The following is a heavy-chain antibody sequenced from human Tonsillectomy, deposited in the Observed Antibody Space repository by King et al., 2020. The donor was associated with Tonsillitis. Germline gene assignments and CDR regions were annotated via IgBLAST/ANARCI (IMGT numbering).Heavy chain of an antibody. CDR2: ISAYNGNT. V-gene: IGHV1-18*01. D-gene: IGHD3-22*01. Sequence: VQLVQSGAEVKEPGASVKVSCKASGYTFSTYGITWVRQAPGQGLEWMGWISAYNGNTNYAQKVQGRVTMTTDTSTSTAHMELRSLRSDDTAVYYCARGDSYYDTPGGGYCFDYWGQGTLVTVSS. CDR3: ARGDSYYDTPGGGYCFDY. J-gene: IGHJ4*02. CDR1: GYTFSTYG.